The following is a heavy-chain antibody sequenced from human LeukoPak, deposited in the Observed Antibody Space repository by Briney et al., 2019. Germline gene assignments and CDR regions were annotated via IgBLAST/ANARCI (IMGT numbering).Heavy chain of an antibody. CDR3: AKRLDYFDS. J-gene: IGHJ4*02. CDR2: ISGSGGGT. CDR1: GFTFSSYA. V-gene: IGHV3-23*01. Sequence: GGSLRLSCAASGFTFSSYAMSWVRQAPGKGLEWVSGISGSGGGTYYADSVKGRFTISRDNSKNTVYLQLNSLRPEDTAVYYCAKRLDYFDSWGQGTLVTVSS.